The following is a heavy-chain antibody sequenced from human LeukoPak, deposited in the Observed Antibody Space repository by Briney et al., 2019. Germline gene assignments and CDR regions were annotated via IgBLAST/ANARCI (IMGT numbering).Heavy chain of an antibody. D-gene: IGHD5-18*01. J-gene: IGHJ4*02. CDR1: GYTFASYY. Sequence: ASVKVSCKASGYTFASYYMHWVRQAPGQGLEWMGIINPSGGSTSYAQKFQGRVTMTRDTSTSTVYMELSSLRSEDTAVYYCAISYSYGRIDYWGQGTLVTVSS. CDR2: INPSGGST. CDR3: AISYSYGRIDY. V-gene: IGHV1-46*03.